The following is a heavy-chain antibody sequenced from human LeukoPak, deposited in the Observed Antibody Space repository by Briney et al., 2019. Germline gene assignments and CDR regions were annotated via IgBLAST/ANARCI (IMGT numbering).Heavy chain of an antibody. J-gene: IGHJ5*02. CDR2: ISAYNGNT. CDR1: GYTFTSYG. V-gene: IGHV1-18*01. CDR3: ARLGYCSGGSCHLIPNWFDP. D-gene: IGHD2-15*01. Sequence: GASVKVSCKASGYTFTSYGISWVRQAPGQGLEWMGWISAYNGNTNYAQKLQGRVTMTTDTSTSTAFMELRSLRSDDTAVYYCARLGYCSGGSCHLIPNWFDPWGQGTLVTVSS.